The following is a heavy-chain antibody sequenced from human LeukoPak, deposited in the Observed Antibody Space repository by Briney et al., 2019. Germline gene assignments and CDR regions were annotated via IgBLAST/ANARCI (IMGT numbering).Heavy chain of an antibody. V-gene: IGHV3-23*01. CDR2: FGDAT. J-gene: IGHJ4*02. D-gene: IGHD6-13*01. CDR1: GFTFTSYG. CDR3: AKRAPGYYFDY. Sequence: GGSLRLSCAASGFTFTSYGMSWVRQAPGKGLERVSTFGDATYYADSVKGRFTISRDNSKNTLYPQMNSLRADDTAVYYCAKRAPGYYFDYWGQGTLVTVSS.